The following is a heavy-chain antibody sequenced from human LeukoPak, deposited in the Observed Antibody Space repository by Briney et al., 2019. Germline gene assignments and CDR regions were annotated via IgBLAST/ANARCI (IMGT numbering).Heavy chain of an antibody. D-gene: IGHD2-2*02. CDR3: AREYCTTNSCYIWGLGY. Sequence: PGGSLRLSCAASGFSFSTYTMRWVRQAPGKGLEYVSGIASNGGTKYYADSVKGRSTISRDNFKNTVYLQMDSLRTEDMAVYYCAREYCTTNSCYIWGLGYWGQGTLVTVSS. V-gene: IGHV3-64*02. CDR2: IASNGGTK. J-gene: IGHJ4*02. CDR1: GFSFSTYT.